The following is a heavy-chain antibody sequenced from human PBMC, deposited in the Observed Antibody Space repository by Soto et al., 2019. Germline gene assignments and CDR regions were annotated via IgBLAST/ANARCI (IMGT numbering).Heavy chain of an antibody. J-gene: IGHJ4*02. CDR2: FSSSSSTI. Sequence: EVQLVESGGGLVQPGGSLRLSCAASGFTFSSYSMNWVRQAPGQGLEWVSYFSSSSSTIYYADSVKGRFNIYRDTAKNSLYLQMNSLRDEDTAVYYCAREGYPFDYWGQGTLVTVSS. V-gene: IGHV3-48*02. D-gene: IGHD5-12*01. CDR3: AREGYPFDY. CDR1: GFTFSSYS.